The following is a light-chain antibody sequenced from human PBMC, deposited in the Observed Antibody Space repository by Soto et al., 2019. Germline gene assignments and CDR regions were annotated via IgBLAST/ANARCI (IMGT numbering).Light chain of an antibody. CDR1: QSISSY. V-gene: IGKV1-39*01. CDR2: AAS. CDR3: QQSYSTLSLT. Sequence: DIQMTQSPSSLSASVGDRVTITCRASQSISSYLNWYQQKPGKAPKLLIYAASSLQSGVPSRFSGSGSGTDFTLTISSLQPEDFATYYCQQSYSTLSLTFGGGTKVDFK. J-gene: IGKJ4*01.